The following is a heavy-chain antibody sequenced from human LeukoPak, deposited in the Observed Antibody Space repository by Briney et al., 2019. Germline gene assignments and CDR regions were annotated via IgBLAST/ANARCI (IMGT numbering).Heavy chain of an antibody. V-gene: IGHV1-46*01. J-gene: IGHJ4*02. CDR1: GYTFTNYL. CDR3: VREESGGYFDY. D-gene: IGHD2-8*02. CDR2: ITPSVDTT. Sequence: GASVKVSCKAYGYTFTNYLLHWVRQAPGQGLEWVGRITPSVDTTNYAQQFRDRVTMTRDTSTSTVCMELSSLRSEDTAVYHCVREESGGYFDYWGQGTLVTVSS.